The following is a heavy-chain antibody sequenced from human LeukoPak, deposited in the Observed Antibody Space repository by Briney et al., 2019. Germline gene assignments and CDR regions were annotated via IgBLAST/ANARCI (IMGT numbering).Heavy chain of an antibody. D-gene: IGHD6-6*01. CDR3: ARVETGSSGGYFDY. CDR2: ISAYNGNT. Sequence: ASVKVSCKASGYTFTSHGISWVRQAPGQGLEWMGWISAYNGNTNYAQKLQGRVTMTTDTSTSTAYMELRSLRSDDTAVYYCARVETGSSGGYFDYWGQGTLVTVSS. V-gene: IGHV1-18*01. J-gene: IGHJ4*02. CDR1: GYTFTSHG.